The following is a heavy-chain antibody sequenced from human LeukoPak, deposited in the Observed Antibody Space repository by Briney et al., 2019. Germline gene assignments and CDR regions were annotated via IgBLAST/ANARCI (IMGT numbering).Heavy chain of an antibody. Sequence: GGSLRLSCAASGFTFSSYAMSWVRQAPGKGLEWVSTIGTSGSTHYADSVKGRFTISRDNSKNTLHLQMSSLRAEDTAVYYCAKRGGSPRPCYFDYWVEGAMVGDCS. CDR1: GFTFSSYA. CDR3: AKRGGSPRPCYFDY. CDR2: IGTSGST. V-gene: IGHV3-23*01. D-gene: IGHD1-26*01. J-gene: IGHJ4*02.